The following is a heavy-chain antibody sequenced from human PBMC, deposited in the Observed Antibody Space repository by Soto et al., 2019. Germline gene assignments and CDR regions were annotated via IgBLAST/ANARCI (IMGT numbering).Heavy chain of an antibody. CDR3: AKGGHLGSGNYYNPYYFDY. CDR1: GFTFSSYA. Sequence: GSLRLSCAASGFTFSSYAMSWVRQAPGKGLEWVSVISGSADSTYYADSVKGRFTISRDNSKNTLYLQMNSLRAEDTAVYYCAKGGHLGSGNYYNPYYFDYWGQGTLVTVSS. J-gene: IGHJ4*02. CDR2: ISGSADST. V-gene: IGHV3-23*01. D-gene: IGHD3-10*01.